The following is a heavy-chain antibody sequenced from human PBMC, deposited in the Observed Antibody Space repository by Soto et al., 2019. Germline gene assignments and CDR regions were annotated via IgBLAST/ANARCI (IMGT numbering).Heavy chain of an antibody. CDR2: IYHSGST. CDR1: GGSISSSNW. V-gene: IGHV4-4*02. CDR3: ARDKGDYYGSGSYYKRYYYYGMDV. J-gene: IGHJ6*02. Sequence: QVQLQESGPGLVKPSGTLSLTCAVSGGSISSSNWWSWVRQPPGKGLEWIGEIYHSGSTNYNPSLKSRVTISVDKSKNQFSRKLSSVTAADTAVYYCARDKGDYYGSGSYYKRYYYYGMDVWGQGTTVTVSS. D-gene: IGHD3-10*01.